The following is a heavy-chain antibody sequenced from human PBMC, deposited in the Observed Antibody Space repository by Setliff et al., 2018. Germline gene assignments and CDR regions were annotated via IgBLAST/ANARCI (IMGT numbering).Heavy chain of an antibody. CDR2: SYYIGST. V-gene: IGHV4-59*08. Sequence: SETLSLTCSVSGGSISSHYWSWIRQPPGKGLEWIGHSYYIGSTDYNPSLKSRVTISLDTSKNQFSLNLSSVTAADTAVYYCARMSGFLYMDVWGKGTTVTVSS. D-gene: IGHD3-3*01. CDR1: GGSISSHY. J-gene: IGHJ6*03. CDR3: ARMSGFLYMDV.